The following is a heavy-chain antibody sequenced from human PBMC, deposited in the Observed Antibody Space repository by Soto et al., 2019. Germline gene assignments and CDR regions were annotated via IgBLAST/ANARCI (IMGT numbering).Heavy chain of an antibody. D-gene: IGHD5-12*01. Sequence: SETLSLTCAVYGGSFSGYYWSWIRQPPGKGLEWIGEINHSGSTNYNPSLKSRVTISVDTSKNQFSLKLSSVTAADTAVYYCARYVATISFYYYGMDVWGQGTTVTVSS. CDR1: GGSFSGYY. J-gene: IGHJ6*02. CDR3: ARYVATISFYYYGMDV. V-gene: IGHV4-34*01. CDR2: INHSGST.